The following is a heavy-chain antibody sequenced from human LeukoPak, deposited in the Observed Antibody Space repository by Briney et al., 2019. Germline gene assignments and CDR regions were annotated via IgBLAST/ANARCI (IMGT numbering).Heavy chain of an antibody. V-gene: IGHV4-59*01. CDR1: GGSISNYY. CDR2: IYYSGST. D-gene: IGHD3-10*01. CDR3: ARGGLTMVRGVTSPYYFDY. Sequence: PSETLSLTCTVSGGSISNYYWSWIRQPPGKGLEWIGYIYYSGSTNYNPSLKSRVTISVDTSKNQFSLKLSSVTAADTAVYYCARGGLTMVRGVTSPYYFDYWGQGTLVTVSS. J-gene: IGHJ4*02.